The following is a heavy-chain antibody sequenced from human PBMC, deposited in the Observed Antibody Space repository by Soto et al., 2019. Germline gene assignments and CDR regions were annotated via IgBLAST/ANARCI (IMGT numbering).Heavy chain of an antibody. CDR2: IYYSGST. V-gene: IGHV4-59*05. CDR3: ARHHDFWTGPYMDV. D-gene: IGHD3-3*01. Sequence: PSETLSLTCTVSGGSIRSYYWSWIRQPPGEGLEWIGSIYYSGSTYYNPSLKSRVTISVDTSKNQFSLKLSSVTAADTAVYYCARHHDFWTGPYMDVWGKGTTVTVSS. J-gene: IGHJ6*03. CDR1: GGSIRSYY.